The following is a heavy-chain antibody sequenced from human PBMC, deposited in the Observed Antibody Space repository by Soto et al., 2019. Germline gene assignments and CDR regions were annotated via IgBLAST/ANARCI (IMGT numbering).Heavy chain of an antibody. CDR2: ISYDGSNK. CDR1: GFTFSSYG. D-gene: IGHD6-19*01. J-gene: IGHJ4*02. CDR3: AKETVSYSSGWYRFDY. V-gene: IGHV3-30*18. Sequence: QVQLVESGGGVVQPGRSLRLSCAASGFTFSSYGMHWVRQAPGKGLEWVAVISYDGSNKYYADSVKGRFTISRDNSKNTLYLQMNSLRAEDTAVYYCAKETVSYSSGWYRFDYWGQGTLVTVSS.